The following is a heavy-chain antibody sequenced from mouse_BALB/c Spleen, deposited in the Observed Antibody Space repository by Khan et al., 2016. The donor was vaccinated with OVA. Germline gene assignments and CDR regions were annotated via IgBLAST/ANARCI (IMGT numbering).Heavy chain of an antibody. CDR1: GFTFSTYA. V-gene: IGHV5-9-3*01. CDR3: ARSPYGNFAY. CDR2: ISSDGDYT. Sequence: EVELVESGGALVKPGGSLKLSCAASGFTFSTYAMSWVRQTPEKRLEWVATISSDGDYTYYPDNVTGRFTISRDNAKNTRYLQMSSLRSEDTAMYYCARSPYGNFAYWGQGTLVTVSA. D-gene: IGHD2-1*01. J-gene: IGHJ3*01.